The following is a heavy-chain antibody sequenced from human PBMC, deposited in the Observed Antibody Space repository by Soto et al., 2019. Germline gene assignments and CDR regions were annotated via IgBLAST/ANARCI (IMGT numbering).Heavy chain of an antibody. CDR2: INPNSGGT. V-gene: IGHV1-2*04. CDR1: GGTFSSYA. J-gene: IGHJ5*02. CDR3: ARDSGRFDP. D-gene: IGHD6-19*01. Sequence: ASVKVSCKASGGTFSSYAISWVRQAPGQGLEWMGWINPNSGGTNYAQKFQGWVTMTRDTSISTAYMELSRLRSDDTAVYYCARDSGRFDPWGQGTLVTVSS.